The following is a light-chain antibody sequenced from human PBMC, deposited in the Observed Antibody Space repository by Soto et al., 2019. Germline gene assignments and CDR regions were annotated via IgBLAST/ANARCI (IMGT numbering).Light chain of an antibody. CDR1: QSVSSSV. V-gene: IGKV3-20*01. CDR2: GAS. Sequence: IVLKQSPGTLSLSKGEGATLSCRASQSVSSSVLAWYQQKPGQAPRLLIYGASSRATGIPDRFSGSGSGTDFTLTISRLEPEDFAVYYCQQYGSSSITFGQGTRLEIK. CDR3: QQYGSSSIT. J-gene: IGKJ5*01.